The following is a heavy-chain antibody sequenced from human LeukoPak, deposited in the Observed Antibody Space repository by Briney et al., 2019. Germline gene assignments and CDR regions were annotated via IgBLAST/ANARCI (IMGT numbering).Heavy chain of an antibody. CDR2: INSDGSST. CDR1: GFTFSSYW. CDR3: ARVLLWFGESDFDY. D-gene: IGHD3-10*01. V-gene: IGHV3-74*01. J-gene: IGHJ4*02. Sequence: GGSLRLSCAASGFTFSSYWMHWVRQAPGKGLVWVSRINSDGSSTIYADSVKGRFTVSRYNAKNTLYLQMNSLRAEDTAVYYCARVLLWFGESDFDYWGQGTLVTVSS.